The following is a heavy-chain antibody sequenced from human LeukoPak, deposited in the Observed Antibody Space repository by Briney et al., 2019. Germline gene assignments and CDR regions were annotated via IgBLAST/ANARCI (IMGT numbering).Heavy chain of an antibody. CDR3: ARGTKYTSSWSRNKWFDP. CDR2: ILYDGSNK. Sequence: GGSLRLSCAASGFTFSSYAMHWVRQAPGKGLEWVAVILYDGSNKYYADSVKGRFTISRDNSKNTPYLQMNSLRAEDTAVYYCARGTKYTSSWSRNKWFDPWGQGTLVTVSS. V-gene: IGHV3-30*04. CDR1: GFTFSSYA. J-gene: IGHJ5*02. D-gene: IGHD6-13*01.